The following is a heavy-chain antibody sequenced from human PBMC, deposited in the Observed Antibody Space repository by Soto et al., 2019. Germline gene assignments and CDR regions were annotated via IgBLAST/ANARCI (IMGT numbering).Heavy chain of an antibody. J-gene: IGHJ3*02. CDR1: GGSVSSGSYY. D-gene: IGHD1-26*01. V-gene: IGHV4-61*01. CDR3: ARVLSGSYFGGPYDAFDI. Sequence: SETLSLTCTVSGGSVSSGSYYWSWIRQPPGKGLEWIGCIYYSGSTNYNPSLKSRVTISVDTSKNQFSLKLSSVTAADTAVYYCARVLSGSYFGGPYDAFDIWGQGTMVTV. CDR2: IYYSGST.